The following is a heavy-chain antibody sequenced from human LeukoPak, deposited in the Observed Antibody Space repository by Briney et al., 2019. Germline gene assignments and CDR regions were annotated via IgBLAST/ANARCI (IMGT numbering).Heavy chain of an antibody. Sequence: PGGSLRLSCVVSGFTFDSYSMNWVRQAPGKGLEWISYISNSGSPKYYADSVNGLFTISRDKGKSSLYLQMNSLAADDTAVYYCARGLALGLTVTPKAFDYWGQGTLVTVSS. D-gene: IGHD4-11*01. V-gene: IGHV3-48*01. CDR2: ISNSGSPK. CDR3: ARGLALGLTVTPKAFDY. J-gene: IGHJ4*02. CDR1: GFTFDSYS.